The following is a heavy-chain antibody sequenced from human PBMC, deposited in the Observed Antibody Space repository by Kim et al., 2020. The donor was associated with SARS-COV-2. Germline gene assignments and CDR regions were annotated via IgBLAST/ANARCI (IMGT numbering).Heavy chain of an antibody. J-gene: IGHJ6*03. CDR3: ARSPFYYYYYMDV. Sequence: SADSVKGRFTISRDNAKNSLYLQMNSLRAEDTAVYYCARSPFYYYYYMDVWGKGTTVTVSS. V-gene: IGHV3-11*01.